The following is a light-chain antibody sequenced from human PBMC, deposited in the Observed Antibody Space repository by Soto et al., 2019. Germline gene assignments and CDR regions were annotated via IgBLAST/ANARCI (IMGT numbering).Light chain of an antibody. J-gene: IGKJ4*01. CDR1: QSFSNS. Sequence: EIVLTQSPATLSLSPGERATLSCRASQSFSNSLACYQQKPGQAPRLLIYDASNRATGIPARFSGSGSGTDFTLTISSLEPEDFAVYYCQQRSTWLPLTFGGGTRLEIK. CDR3: QQRSTWLPLT. CDR2: DAS. V-gene: IGKV3-11*01.